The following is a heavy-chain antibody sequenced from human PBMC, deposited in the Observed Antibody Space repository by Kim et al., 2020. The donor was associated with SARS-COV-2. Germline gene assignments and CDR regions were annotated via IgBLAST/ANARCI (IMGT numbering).Heavy chain of an antibody. CDR3: ARDGDPHGSWGGYYLDT. V-gene: IGHV3-74*01. CDR1: GFTFSTHW. J-gene: IGHJ5*02. D-gene: IGHD3-3*01. Sequence: GGSLRLSCAASGFTFSTHWMHWVRQAPGKGLEWVSRINSEGTSTRYADSVKGRFTISRDNGKNSLYLQMNSLRADDTAVYYCARDGDPHGSWGGYYLDTWGRGTLVTVSP. CDR2: INSEGTST.